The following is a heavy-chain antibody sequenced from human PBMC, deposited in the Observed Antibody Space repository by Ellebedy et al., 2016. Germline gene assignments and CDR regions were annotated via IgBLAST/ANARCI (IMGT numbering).Heavy chain of an antibody. J-gene: IGHJ4*02. Sequence: GGSLRLSCTASGFTFGDYAMSWFRQAPGKGLEWVGFIRSKAYGGTTEYAASVKGRFTISRDDSKSIAYLQMNSLRAEDTAVYYCARSGRDAYNYIGYWGQGTLVTVSS. D-gene: IGHD5-24*01. CDR1: GFTFGDYA. CDR2: IRSKAYGGTT. V-gene: IGHV3-49*03. CDR3: ARSGRDAYNYIGY.